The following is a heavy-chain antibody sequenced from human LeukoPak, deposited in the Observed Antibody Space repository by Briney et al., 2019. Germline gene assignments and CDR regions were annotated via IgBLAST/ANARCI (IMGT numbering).Heavy chain of an antibody. CDR2: ISYSSSYI. D-gene: IGHD2-2*01. J-gene: IGHJ3*02. CDR3: ARDLYCSSTSCADAFDI. CDR1: GFTFSSYT. Sequence: GGSLRLSCAASGFTFSSYTMNWVRQAPGKGLEWVSSISYSSSYIYCADSVQGRFTISRDNAKNSLYLQMNTLRAEDTAVYYCARDLYCSSTSCADAFDIWGQGAMVTASS. V-gene: IGHV3-21*01.